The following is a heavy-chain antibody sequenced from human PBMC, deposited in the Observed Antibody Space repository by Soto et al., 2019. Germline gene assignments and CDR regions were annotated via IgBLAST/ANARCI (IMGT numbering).Heavy chain of an antibody. V-gene: IGHV1-18*01. CDR3: ARSWVTGKGGIDV. CDR1: GYTFTSYG. D-gene: IGHD3-16*01. J-gene: IGHJ6*02. CDR2: INGYTGNT. Sequence: GASVKVSCKASGYTFTSYGLSWVRQAPGQGLEWMGWINGYTGNTNYAQKFQGRVTMTTDTSTNTAYLDLWTLISDDTAVYYCARSWVTGKGGIDVWGQGTTVTVLL.